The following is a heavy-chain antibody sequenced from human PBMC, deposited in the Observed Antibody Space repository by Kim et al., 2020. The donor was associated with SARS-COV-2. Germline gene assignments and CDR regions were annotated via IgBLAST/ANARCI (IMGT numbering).Heavy chain of an antibody. CDR1: GFTLSTYR. CDR2: IIIDGGRE. J-gene: IGHJ4*02. D-gene: IGHD3-16*01. V-gene: IGHV3-7*01. Sequence: GGSLSLSCAASGFTLSTYRMSWVRQPQGKGLEWVATIIIDGGRESYEDSGRGRLTTSRDNTKNSLYLQMNSLRTEDTAVYYCVGDASFACGGCGGLGTL. CDR3: VGDASFACGGC.